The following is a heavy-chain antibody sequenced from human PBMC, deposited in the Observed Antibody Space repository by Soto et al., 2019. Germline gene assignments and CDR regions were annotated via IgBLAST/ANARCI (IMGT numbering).Heavy chain of an antibody. D-gene: IGHD6-19*01. Sequence: QVQLVESGGGVVQPGRSLRLSCAASGFTFSSYGMHWVRQAPGKGLEWVAVIWYDGSNKYYADSVKGRFTISRDNSKNTLYLQMNSLRAEDTAVYYCARAWGSGWSPSTFDYGGQGTLVTVSS. CDR3: ARAWGSGWSPSTFDY. CDR2: IWYDGSNK. V-gene: IGHV3-33*01. CDR1: GFTFSSYG. J-gene: IGHJ4*02.